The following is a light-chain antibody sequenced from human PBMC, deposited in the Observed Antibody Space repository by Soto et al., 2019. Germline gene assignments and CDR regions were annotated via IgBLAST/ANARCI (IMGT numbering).Light chain of an antibody. J-gene: IGKJ4*01. CDR1: QAVPNN. Sequence: DIHFTQSPSFLSASVGDRVTITFRPSQAVPNNMAWYQQKPGKPPKLLIYEESTLHSGVPSRFSGRKSGTQFTLTIDSLQPEDFATYYCQQVKSYPRTFGGGTKVDI. CDR2: EES. V-gene: IGKV1-9*01. CDR3: QQVKSYPRT.